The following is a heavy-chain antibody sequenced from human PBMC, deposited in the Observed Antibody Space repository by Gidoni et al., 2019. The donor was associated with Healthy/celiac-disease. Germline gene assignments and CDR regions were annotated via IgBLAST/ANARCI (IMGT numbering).Heavy chain of an antibody. J-gene: IGHJ6*02. CDR1: GGSISSSSYY. V-gene: IGHV4-39*01. Sequence: QLQLQESGPGLVKPSETLSLTCTVSGGSISSSSYYWGWIRQPPGKGLEWIGSIYYSGSTYYNPSLKSRVTISVDTSKNQFSLKLSSVTAADTAVYYCARYIAVSYYGMDVWGQGTTVTVSS. CDR2: IYYSGST. D-gene: IGHD6-19*01. CDR3: ARYIAVSYYGMDV.